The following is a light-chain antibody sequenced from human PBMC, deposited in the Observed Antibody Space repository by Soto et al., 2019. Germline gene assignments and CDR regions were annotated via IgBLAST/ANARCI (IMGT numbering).Light chain of an antibody. V-gene: IGKV1-9*01. CDR2: AAS. CDR3: QQLHDYPIT. J-gene: IGKJ5*01. Sequence: ILLTQSPSCLSATVGDRVTTTCRASQGIDSSFAWYQQKPGKAPKLLIYAASSLQSGIPSRFSGSGSGTDFTLTISSLQPEDFATYYCQQLHDYPITFGQGTRLEIK. CDR1: QGIDSS.